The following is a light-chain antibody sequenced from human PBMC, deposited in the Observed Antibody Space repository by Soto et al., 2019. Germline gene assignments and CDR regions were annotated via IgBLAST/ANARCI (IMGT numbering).Light chain of an antibody. CDR1: RAISNY. CDR2: AAS. CDR3: QRLDTYPF. Sequence: DIQLTQSPSFLSASVGDTVNITCRASRAISNYLAWYQQEPGTPPKLLIYAASTLQSGVPSRFSGSGFATEFTLTITSLQPEDFATYYRQRLDTYPFFGGGTKVEIK. J-gene: IGKJ4*01. V-gene: IGKV1-9*01.